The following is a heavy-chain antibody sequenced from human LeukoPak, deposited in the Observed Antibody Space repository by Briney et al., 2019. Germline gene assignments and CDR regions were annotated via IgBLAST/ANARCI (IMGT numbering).Heavy chain of an antibody. J-gene: IGHJ5*01. V-gene: IGHV1-46*01. D-gene: IGHD3-10*01. CDR3: ARGVRGALDS. Sequence: ASVKVSCKASGHTLSIYYIHWVRQAPGQGLEWMGVINPSGGSTTYAQKFQGRVTMTANTSTSTVYMDLTSLKSEDTAIFYCARGVRGALDSWGHGTLVTVS. CDR2: INPSGGST. CDR1: GHTLSIYY.